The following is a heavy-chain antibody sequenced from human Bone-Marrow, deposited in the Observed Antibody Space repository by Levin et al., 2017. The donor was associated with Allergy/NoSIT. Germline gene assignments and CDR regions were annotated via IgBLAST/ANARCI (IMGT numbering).Heavy chain of an antibody. CDR3: EIDIKSRGDDY. Sequence: GESLKISCAVSGFTIRNDWMHWVRQAPGKGLVWVAHINGDGSKTNYADSVKGRFTISRDNAKNTMYLQMNSLRAEDTALYYCEIDIKSRGDDYWGQGTLVTVSS. J-gene: IGHJ4*02. CDR2: INGDGSKT. V-gene: IGHV3-74*01. CDR1: GFTIRNDW. D-gene: IGHD3-10*01.